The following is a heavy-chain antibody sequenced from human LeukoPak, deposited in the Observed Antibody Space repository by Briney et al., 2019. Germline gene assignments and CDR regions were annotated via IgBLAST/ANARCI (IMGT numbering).Heavy chain of an antibody. Sequence: GGSLRLSCAASGFTFSTYSMNWVRQAPGKGLEWVSYISYSSSAIYYADSVKGRFTISRDNAKNSLYLQMNSLRAEDTAVYYCARPSRPYRSSEYFQHWGQGTLVIVSS. CDR3: ARPSRPYRSSEYFQH. V-gene: IGHV3-48*04. J-gene: IGHJ1*01. D-gene: IGHD6-13*01. CDR2: ISYSSSAI. CDR1: GFTFSTYS.